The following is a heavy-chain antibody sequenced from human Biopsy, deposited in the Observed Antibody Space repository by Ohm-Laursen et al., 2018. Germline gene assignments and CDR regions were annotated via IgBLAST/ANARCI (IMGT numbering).Heavy chain of an antibody. V-gene: IGHV3-48*03. D-gene: IGHD5-24*01. Sequence: SLRLSCAASGFTFSAYEMSWVRQAPGKGLEWVSYISFTGTSSYYADSVKGRFTISRDNAKNSLYLQMNSLRAEDTAVYYCARDVEGFYSYAMDVWGQGTTVTVSS. J-gene: IGHJ6*02. CDR1: GFTFSAYE. CDR3: ARDVEGFYSYAMDV. CDR2: ISFTGTSS.